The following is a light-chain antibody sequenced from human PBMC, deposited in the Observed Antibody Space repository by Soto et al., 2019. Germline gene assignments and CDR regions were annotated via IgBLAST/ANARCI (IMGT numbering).Light chain of an antibody. V-gene: IGLV1-40*01. Sequence: SVRTQPPSECGDPGQRVTISCTGSSSNIGAGYDVHWYQQRPGTAPKLLIYGNKNRPSGVPDRFSGSKSGTSASLAITGLQAEDEADYYCQSYDSSLSVSYVFGTGTKVTVL. J-gene: IGLJ1*01. CDR1: SSNIGAGYD. CDR2: GNK. CDR3: QSYDSSLSVSYV.